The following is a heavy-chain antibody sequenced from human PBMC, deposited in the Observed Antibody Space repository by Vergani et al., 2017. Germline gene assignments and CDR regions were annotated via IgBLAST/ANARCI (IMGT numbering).Heavy chain of an antibody. CDR2: INNNGGST. CDR3: AKVCCSTSCPYGGVAFDV. CDR1: GFTFNSYA. V-gene: IGHV3-23*01. D-gene: IGHD2-2*01. Sequence: QLLESGGGLIQPGGSLRLSCAASGFTFNSYAMTWVRQAPGKGLEWVSGINNNGGSTYYADSVKGRFTISRDNYKNTLYLQMTDLRAEDTATYYCAKVCCSTSCPYGGVAFDVWGHGTMVTVSS. J-gene: IGHJ3*01.